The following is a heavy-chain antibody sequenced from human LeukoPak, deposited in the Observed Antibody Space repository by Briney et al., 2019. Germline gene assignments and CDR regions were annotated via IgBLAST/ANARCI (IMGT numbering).Heavy chain of an antibody. V-gene: IGHV2-5*02. CDR3: AHIMITFGGVLRDDAFDV. Sequence: ESGPTPVNPTQTLTLTCSFSGFSLITSGVGVGWIRQSPGKALEWVAIIYWDNDKRYSPYLNNRLSITKDTSNNQVVLTMTNMDPVDTGTYFCAHIMITFGGVLRDDAFDVWGPGTVVTVSP. CDR1: GFSLITSGVG. J-gene: IGHJ3*01. D-gene: IGHD3-16*01. CDR2: IYWDNDK.